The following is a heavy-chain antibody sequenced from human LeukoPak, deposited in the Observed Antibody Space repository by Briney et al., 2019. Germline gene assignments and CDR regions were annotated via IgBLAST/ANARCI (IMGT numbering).Heavy chain of an antibody. Sequence: GGSLTLSCAASGFTFSSYAMYWVRQAPAKGLEWVALITYDGYYKYYSDSVTGRFTISSDTSQNTLYLQMNSLRAEDTAVYYCARDLSPVVRASPMGYWGQGTPVTVSS. CDR2: ITYDGYYK. J-gene: IGHJ4*02. CDR3: ARDLSPVVRASPMGY. V-gene: IGHV3-30*04. CDR1: GFTFSSYA. D-gene: IGHD3-10*01.